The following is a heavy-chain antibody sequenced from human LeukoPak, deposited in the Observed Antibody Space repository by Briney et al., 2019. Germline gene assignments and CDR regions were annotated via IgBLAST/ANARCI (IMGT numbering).Heavy chain of an antibody. CDR3: TRAGYDILTGYYEDY. D-gene: IGHD3-9*01. J-gene: IGHJ4*02. Sequence: GGSLRLPCTASGXTFGDYAMSWFRQAPGKGLEWVGFIRSKAYGGTTEYAASVKGRFTISRDDSKSIAYLQMNSLKTEDTAVYYRTRAGYDILTGYYEDYWGQGTLVTVSS. CDR2: IRSKAYGGTT. CDR1: GXTFGDYA. V-gene: IGHV3-49*03.